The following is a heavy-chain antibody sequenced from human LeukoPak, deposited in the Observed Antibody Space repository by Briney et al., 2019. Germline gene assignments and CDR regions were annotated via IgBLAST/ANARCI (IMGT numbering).Heavy chain of an antibody. Sequence: SETLSLTCAVSGYSINSDSYWGWIRQPPGKGLEWIGSVYHSGSTYYNASLKSRITISVDTSKNQFSLKLSSVTAADTAVYYCARSNSGSGWFDPWGQGTLVTVSS. CDR1: GYSINSDSY. D-gene: IGHD6-19*01. CDR3: ARSNSGSGWFDP. V-gene: IGHV4-38-2*01. J-gene: IGHJ5*02. CDR2: VYHSGST.